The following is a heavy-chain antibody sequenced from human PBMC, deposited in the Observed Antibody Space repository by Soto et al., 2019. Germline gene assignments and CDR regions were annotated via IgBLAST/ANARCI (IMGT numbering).Heavy chain of an antibody. CDR1: GFTFSSYG. CDR2: ISSGRVTT. D-gene: IGHD2-15*01. V-gene: IGHV3-48*02. Sequence: SLRLSCVASGFTFSSYGMNWVRQAPGKGLEWVSYISSGRVTTNYADSVKGRFTISRDNAKSSLYLQLNSLRDDDTAVYYCARGGAARPDYWGQGTLVTVSS. J-gene: IGHJ4*02. CDR3: ARGGAARPDY.